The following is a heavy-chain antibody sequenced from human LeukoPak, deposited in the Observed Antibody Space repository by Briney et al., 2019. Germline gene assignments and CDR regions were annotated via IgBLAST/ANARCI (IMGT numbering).Heavy chain of an antibody. D-gene: IGHD2-15*01. CDR2: IRYDGSNK. CDR3: AKGRGYCSGGSCFADYYYYMDV. Sequence: GGSLRLSCAASGFTFSSYGMHWVRQAPGKGLEWVAFIRYDGSNKYYADSVKGRFTISRDNSKNTLYLQMNSLRAEDTAVYYCAKGRGYCSGGSCFADYYYYMDVWGKETTVTVSS. V-gene: IGHV3-30*02. J-gene: IGHJ6*03. CDR1: GFTFSSYG.